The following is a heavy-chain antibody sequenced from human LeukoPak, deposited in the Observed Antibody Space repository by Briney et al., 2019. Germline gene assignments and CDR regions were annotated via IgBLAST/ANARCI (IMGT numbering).Heavy chain of an antibody. Sequence: PSETLSLTCTVPGGSISGDYWSWIRQPPGKGLEWIGYISYSATTNYNPSLKSRVSFLIDTSKNQFSLKLTSVSAADTAVYFCATGHSSGWFDYWGQGTLVSVSS. V-gene: IGHV4-59*01. J-gene: IGHJ4*02. CDR2: ISYSATT. CDR3: ATGHSSGWFDY. CDR1: GGSISGDY. D-gene: IGHD6-19*01.